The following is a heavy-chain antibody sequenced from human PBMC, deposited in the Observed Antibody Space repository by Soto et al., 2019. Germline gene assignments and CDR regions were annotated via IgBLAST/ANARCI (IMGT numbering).Heavy chain of an antibody. CDR1: GFTFSSYG. CDR3: AKDPGY. V-gene: IGHV3-30*18. J-gene: IGHJ4*02. Sequence: GGSLRLSCAAPGFTFSSYGMHWVRQAPGKGLEWVAVISYDGSNKYYADSVKGRFTISRDNSKNTLYLQMNSLRAEDTAVYYCAKDPGYWGQGTLVTVS. CDR2: ISYDGSNK.